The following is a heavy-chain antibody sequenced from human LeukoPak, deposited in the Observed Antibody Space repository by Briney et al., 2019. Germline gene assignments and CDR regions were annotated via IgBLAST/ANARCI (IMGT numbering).Heavy chain of an antibody. CDR1: GFTFSDYY. J-gene: IGHJ6*03. CDR2: ISSSDSTI. V-gene: IGHV3-11*01. Sequence: GGTLRLSCAASGFTFSDYYMSWIRQAPGKGLEWVSYISSSDSTIYYADSVKGRFTISRDNATNSLYLQMNSLRAEDTARYYCTRAVVPAAMDKYYYYYYMDVWGKGPTVTISS. D-gene: IGHD2-2*01. CDR3: TRAVVPAAMDKYYYYYYMDV.